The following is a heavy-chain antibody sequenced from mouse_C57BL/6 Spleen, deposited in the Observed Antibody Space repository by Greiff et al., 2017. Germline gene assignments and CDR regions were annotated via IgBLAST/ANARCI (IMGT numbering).Heavy chain of an antibody. CDR2: INPNYGTT. Sequence: VQLQQSGPELVKPGASVKISCKASGYSFTDYNMNWVKQSPGKSLEWIGVINPNYGTTSYNQKFKGKATLTVDQSSSTAYMQLNRLTSADSAVYCGAKEAWGEFDYWGQGTTLTVAS. D-gene: IGHD4-1*01. J-gene: IGHJ2*01. CDR1: GYSFTDYN. V-gene: IGHV1-39*01. CDR3: AKEAWGEFDY.